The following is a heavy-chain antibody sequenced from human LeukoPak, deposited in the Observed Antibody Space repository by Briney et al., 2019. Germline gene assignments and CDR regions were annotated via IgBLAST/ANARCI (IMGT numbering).Heavy chain of an antibody. V-gene: IGHV3-11*01. D-gene: IGHD6-25*01. Sequence: GGSLRLSCAASGFTFSNAWMSWVRQAPGKGLEWVSYISSSGSTIYYADSVKGRFTISRDNAKNSLYLQMNSLRAEDTAVYYCAREGYSSGGIDYWGQGTLVTVSS. CDR2: ISSSGSTI. J-gene: IGHJ4*02. CDR3: AREGYSSGGIDY. CDR1: GFTFSNAW.